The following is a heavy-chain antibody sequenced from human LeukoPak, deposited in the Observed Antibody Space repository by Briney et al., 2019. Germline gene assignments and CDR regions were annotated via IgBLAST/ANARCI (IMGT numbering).Heavy chain of an antibody. J-gene: IGHJ4*02. V-gene: IGHV1-8*03. Sequence: ASVKVSCKASGYTFTSYDINWVRQATGQGLEWMGWMNPNSGNTGYAQKFQGRVTITRNTSISTAYMELSSLRSEDTAVYYCARGDIVVVPAASSTLDYWGQGTLVTVSS. CDR3: ARGDIVVVPAASSTLDY. CDR2: MNPNSGNT. CDR1: GYTFTSYD. D-gene: IGHD2-2*01.